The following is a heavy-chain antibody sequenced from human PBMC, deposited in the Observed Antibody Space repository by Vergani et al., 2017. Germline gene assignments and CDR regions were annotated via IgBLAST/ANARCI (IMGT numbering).Heavy chain of an antibody. J-gene: IGHJ4*02. Sequence: QVQVVQSGAEVKKSGASVKVSCKTSGYTFSNYYMHWVRQAPGQGLEWMGIINPSGGHTNYAQKFQGRVTMTRDTSTSTVYMELSSLRSEDTAIYYCAKGDYGILTGYRYCREGTLVSVSA. V-gene: IGHV1-46*03. D-gene: IGHD3-9*01. CDR3: AKGDYGILTGYRY. CDR2: INPSGGHT. CDR1: GYTFSNYY.